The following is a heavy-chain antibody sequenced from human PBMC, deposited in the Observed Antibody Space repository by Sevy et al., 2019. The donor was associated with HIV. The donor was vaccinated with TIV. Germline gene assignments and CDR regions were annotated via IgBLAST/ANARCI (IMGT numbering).Heavy chain of an antibody. Sequence: SQTLSLTCAISGDSVSSNTAAWNWIRQSPSGGLEWLGRTYYRSKWCNDYAVSVISRISINPDTSKNLFSLQLNSVTPEDTAMYYCARDQSSVGSNWDSVAPADYGMDVWGQGTTVTVS. CDR1: GDSVSSNTAA. D-gene: IGHD2-2*01. CDR2: TYYRSKWCN. CDR3: ARDQSSVGSNWDSVAPADYGMDV. V-gene: IGHV6-1*01. J-gene: IGHJ6*02.